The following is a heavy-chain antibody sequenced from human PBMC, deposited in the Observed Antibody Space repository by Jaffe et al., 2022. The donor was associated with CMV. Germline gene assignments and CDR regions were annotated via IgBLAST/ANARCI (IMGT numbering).Heavy chain of an antibody. V-gene: IGHV4-34*01. D-gene: IGHD4-17*01. CDR1: GGSFSGYY. J-gene: IGHJ1*01. CDR3: ARGWGTVTGPRRWTYFQH. Sequence: QVQLQQWGAGLLKPSETLSLTCAVYGGSFSGYYWSWIRQPPGKGLEWIGEINHSGSTNYNPSLKSRVTISVDTSKNQFSLKLSSVTAADTAVYYCARGWGTVTGPRRWTYFQHWGQGTLVTVSS. CDR2: INHSGST.